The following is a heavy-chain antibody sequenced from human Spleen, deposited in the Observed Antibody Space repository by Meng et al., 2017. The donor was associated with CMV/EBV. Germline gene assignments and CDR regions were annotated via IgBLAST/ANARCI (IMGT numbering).Heavy chain of an antibody. CDR3: ARGEWELDDFPY. J-gene: IGHJ4*02. D-gene: IGHD1-26*01. V-gene: IGHV1-69*02. Sequence: SVKVSCKASGDTFSTYTITWVRQAPGHGLECMGRVIPILGIANYTQHFKGRVTITADRSTRTAYMELSSLRFEDTAVYYCARGEWELDDFPYWGQGTLVTVSS. CDR2: VIPILGIA. CDR1: GDTFSTYT.